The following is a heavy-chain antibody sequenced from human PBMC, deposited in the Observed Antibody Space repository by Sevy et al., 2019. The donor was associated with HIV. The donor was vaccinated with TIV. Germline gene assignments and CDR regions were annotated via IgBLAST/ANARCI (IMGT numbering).Heavy chain of an antibody. CDR2: ISYDGSNK. CDR1: GFTFSSYA. CDR3: ARANRSVISPHDAFDI. D-gene: IGHD3-16*02. Sequence: GGSLRLSCAASGFTFSSYAMHWVRQAPGKGLEWVAVISYDGSNKYYADSVKGRFTISRDNSKNTLYLQMNSLRAEDTAVYYCARANRSVISPHDAFDIWGQGTMVTVSS. J-gene: IGHJ3*02. V-gene: IGHV3-30-3*01.